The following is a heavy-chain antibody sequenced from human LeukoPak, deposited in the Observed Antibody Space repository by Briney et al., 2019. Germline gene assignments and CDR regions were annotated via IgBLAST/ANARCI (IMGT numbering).Heavy chain of an antibody. V-gene: IGHV3-33*06. CDR2: IWYDGSNK. CDR1: GFTFSSYG. D-gene: IGHD3-22*01. Sequence: GTSLRLSCAASGFTFSSYGMHWVRQAPGKGLEWVAVIWYDGSNKYYADSVKGRFTISRDNSKNTLYLQMNSLRAEDTAVYYCAKDMDTMIVVVQIDYWGQGTLVTVSS. J-gene: IGHJ4*02. CDR3: AKDMDTMIVVVQIDY.